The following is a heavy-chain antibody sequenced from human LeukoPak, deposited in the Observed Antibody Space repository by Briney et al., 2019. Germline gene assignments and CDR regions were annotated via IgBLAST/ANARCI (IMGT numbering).Heavy chain of an antibody. J-gene: IGHJ6*02. CDR1: GYTFTNHA. Sequence: ASVKVSCKASGYTFTNHAMHWVRQAPGQRLEWMGWINAGNGNTKYSQKFQGRVTITRDTSASTAYMELSSLRSEDTAVYYCARAMGRGPYYYYGMDVWGQGTTATVSS. D-gene: IGHD2-8*01. V-gene: IGHV1-3*01. CDR2: INAGNGNT. CDR3: ARAMGRGPYYYYGMDV.